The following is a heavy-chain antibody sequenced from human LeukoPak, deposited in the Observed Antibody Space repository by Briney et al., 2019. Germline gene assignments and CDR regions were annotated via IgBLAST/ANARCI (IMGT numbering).Heavy chain of an antibody. J-gene: IGHJ3*02. CDR1: GFTFSSYA. Sequence: PGGSLRLSCAASGFTFSSYAMHWVRQAPGKGLEWVAVISYDGSNKYYADSVKGRFTISRDNSKNTLYLQMNSLRAEDTAVYYCAQLIIAAAGDDAFDIWGQGTMVTVSS. CDR3: AQLIIAAAGDDAFDI. V-gene: IGHV3-30-3*01. CDR2: ISYDGSNK. D-gene: IGHD6-13*01.